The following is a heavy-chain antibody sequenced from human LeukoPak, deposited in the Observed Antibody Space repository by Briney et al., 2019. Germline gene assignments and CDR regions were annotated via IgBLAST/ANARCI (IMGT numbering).Heavy chain of an antibody. J-gene: IGHJ5*02. Sequence: SGTLSLTCAVSGGSISSSNWWSWVRQPPGKGLEWIGEIYHSGSTNYNPSLKSRVTISVDKSKNQFSLKLSSVTAVDTAVYYCASRTVVTPRYNWFDPWGQGTLVTVSS. CDR2: IYHSGST. CDR1: GGSISSSNW. CDR3: ASRTVVTPRYNWFDP. V-gene: IGHV4-4*02. D-gene: IGHD4-23*01.